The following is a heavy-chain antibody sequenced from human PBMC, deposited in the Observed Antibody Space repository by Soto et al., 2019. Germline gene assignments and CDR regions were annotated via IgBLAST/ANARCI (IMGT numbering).Heavy chain of an antibody. CDR3: ARDGIRGAFDI. V-gene: IGHV1-69*08. D-gene: IGHD1-26*01. CDR2: IIPILGIA. Sequence: QVQLVQSGAEVKKPGSSVKVSCKASGGTFSSYTISWVRQAPGQGLEWMGRIIPILGIANYAQKFQGRVTITADKSTSTAHIELSSLRSEDTAVYYGARDGIRGAFDIWGQGTMVTVSS. CDR1: GGTFSSYT. J-gene: IGHJ3*02.